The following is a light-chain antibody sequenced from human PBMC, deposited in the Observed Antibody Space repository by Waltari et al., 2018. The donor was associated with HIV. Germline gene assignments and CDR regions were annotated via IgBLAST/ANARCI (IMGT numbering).Light chain of an antibody. CDR3: AAWGNSLSLL. CDR1: SSNIGRNF. J-gene: IGLJ2*01. V-gene: IGLV1-47*01. Sequence: QSVVTQPPSASGTPGQRVTISCSGGSSNIGRNFVYWYQQFPGKAPQLLIYRDNQRPSGVPDRFSGSKSGTSASLAISGLQSDDEASYHCAAWGNSLSLLFGGGTKLTVL. CDR2: RDN.